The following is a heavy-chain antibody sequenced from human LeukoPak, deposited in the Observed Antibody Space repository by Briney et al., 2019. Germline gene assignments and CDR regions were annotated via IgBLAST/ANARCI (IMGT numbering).Heavy chain of an antibody. V-gene: IGHV4-59*01. D-gene: IGHD5-12*01. CDR2: IYYSGNT. CDR3: ASGYDSAYYFDY. CDR1: GGSISSYY. J-gene: IGHJ4*02. Sequence: ASETLSLTCTVSGGSISSYYWSWIRQPPGKGQEWIGDIYYSGNTNYNPSLKSRVTISVDTSKNQFSLKLSSVTAADTAVYYCASGYDSAYYFDYWGQGTLVTVSS.